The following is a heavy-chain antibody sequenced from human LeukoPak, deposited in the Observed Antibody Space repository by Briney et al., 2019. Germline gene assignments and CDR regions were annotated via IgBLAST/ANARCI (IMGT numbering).Heavy chain of an antibody. D-gene: IGHD3-16*02. CDR2: IYYSGSI. CDR1: GGSISSYY. V-gene: IGHV4-59*01. CDR3: ARYVWGSYPTFEDY. Sequence: PSETLSLTCTVSGGSISSYYWNWIRQPPGKGLEWIGYIYYSGSINYNTSLKSRLTISVDTSKNQFSLKLSSVTAADTAVYYCARYVWGSYPTFEDYWGQGTLVTVSS. J-gene: IGHJ4*02.